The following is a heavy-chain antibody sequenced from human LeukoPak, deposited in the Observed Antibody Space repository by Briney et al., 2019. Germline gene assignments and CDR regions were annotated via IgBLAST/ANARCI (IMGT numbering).Heavy chain of an antibody. J-gene: IGHJ4*02. D-gene: IGHD3-22*01. CDR2: IFPSGGEI. CDR3: AKDGFRDYDSSGYDY. CDR1: GFTFSTFA. Sequence: GGSLRLSCAASGFTFSTFAMIWVRQPPGEGLEWVSSIFPSGGEIHYADSVRGRFTISRDNSKSTLSLQMNSLRAEDTAIYYCAKDGFRDYDSSGYDYWGQGTLVTVSS. V-gene: IGHV3-23*01.